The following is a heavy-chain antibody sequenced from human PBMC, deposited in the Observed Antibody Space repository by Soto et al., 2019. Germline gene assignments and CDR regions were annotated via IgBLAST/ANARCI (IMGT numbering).Heavy chain of an antibody. J-gene: IGHJ6*02. D-gene: IGHD3-10*01. CDR3: ARRGDGPGLPYYYGMYV. CDR2: IYYSGSN. V-gene: IGHV4-59*01. CDR1: GGSMSSYY. Sequence: QVQLQESGPGLVKPSETLSLTCTVSGGSMSSYYWSWIRQPPGKGLEWIGYIYYSGSNNYNPSLKSRVTMSVDKPKNQFSLKLSSVPAADTAVYYCARRGDGPGLPYYYGMYVWGQGTTGTVSS.